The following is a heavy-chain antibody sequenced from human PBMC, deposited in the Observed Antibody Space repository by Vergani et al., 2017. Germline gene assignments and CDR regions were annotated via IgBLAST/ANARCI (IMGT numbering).Heavy chain of an antibody. J-gene: IGHJ3*02. Sequence: EVQLVESGGDLVQPGRSLRLSCTASGFTFGYYAMDWFRHAPGQGLEWVGCIRSKAYGQATIYAASVKGRFTISRDDSKSIAYLQMNNLQTEDTAMYYCVRDQVTMLRGRDALDIWGQGTMVTVSS. D-gene: IGHD3-10*01. CDR3: VRDQVTMLRGRDALDI. CDR2: IRSKAYGQAT. CDR1: GFTFGYYA. V-gene: IGHV3-49*03.